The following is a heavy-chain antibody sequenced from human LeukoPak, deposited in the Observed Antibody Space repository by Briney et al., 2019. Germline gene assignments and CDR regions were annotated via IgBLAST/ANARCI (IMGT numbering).Heavy chain of an antibody. CDR3: ARRVSEGKHFDY. J-gene: IGHJ4*02. D-gene: IGHD1-26*01. Sequence: GESLKISCKGSGYSFTGYWIGWVRQMPGKGLEWMGIIYPSDSDTRYSPSFQGQVTISADRSINTAYLQWSSLKASDTAMYYCARRVSEGKHFDYWGQGTLVTVSP. CDR2: IYPSDSDT. V-gene: IGHV5-51*01. CDR1: GYSFTGYW.